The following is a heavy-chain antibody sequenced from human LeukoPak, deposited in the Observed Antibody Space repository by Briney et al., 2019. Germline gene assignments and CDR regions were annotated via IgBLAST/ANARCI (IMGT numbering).Heavy chain of an antibody. CDR2: IRSKANSYAT. D-gene: IGHD5-12*01. V-gene: IGHV3-73*01. J-gene: IGHJ4*02. CDR1: GFTFSGSA. Sequence: PGGSLRLSCAASGFTFSGSAMHWVRQASGKGLEWVGRIRSKANSYATAYAASVKGRFTISRDNSKNTLYLQMGSLRAEDMAVYYCAREGLRASFDYWGQGTLVTVSS. CDR3: AREGLRASFDY.